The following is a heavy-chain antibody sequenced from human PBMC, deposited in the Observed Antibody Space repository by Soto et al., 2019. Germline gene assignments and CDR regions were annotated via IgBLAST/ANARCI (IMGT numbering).Heavy chain of an antibody. Sequence: SQTLSLTCAISGDSVSSNSAAWNWIRQSPSRGLEWLGRTYYRSKWYNDYAVSVKSRITINPDTSKNKFSLQLNSVTPEDTAVYYCARGRGIHSSGWCNWFDPWGQGTLVTVSS. CDR2: TYYRSKWYN. CDR1: GDSVSSNSAA. V-gene: IGHV6-1*01. D-gene: IGHD6-19*01. J-gene: IGHJ5*02. CDR3: ARGRGIHSSGWCNWFDP.